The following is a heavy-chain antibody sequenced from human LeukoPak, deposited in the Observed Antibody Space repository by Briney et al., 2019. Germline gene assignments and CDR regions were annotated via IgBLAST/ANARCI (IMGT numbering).Heavy chain of an antibody. CDR1: GFTFSSYG. CDR3: AKESSEEYSYGPLDY. J-gene: IGHJ4*02. V-gene: IGHV3-30*02. CDR2: IRYDGSNK. Sequence: GGSLRLSRAASGFTFSSYGMHWVRQAPGKGLEWVAFIRYDGSNKYYADSVKGRFTISRDNSKNTLYLQMNSLRAEDTAVYYCAKESSEEYSYGPLDYWGQGTLVTVSS. D-gene: IGHD5-18*01.